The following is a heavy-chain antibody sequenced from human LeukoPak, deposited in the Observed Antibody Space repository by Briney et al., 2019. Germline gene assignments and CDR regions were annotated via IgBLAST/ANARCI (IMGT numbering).Heavy chain of an antibody. D-gene: IGHD4-17*01. CDR2: ISAYNGNT. CDR3: ARGGTDYGDYGGLDYYYMDV. V-gene: IGHV1-18*01. J-gene: IGHJ6*03. CDR1: GYTFTSYG. Sequence: ASVKVSCKASGYTFTSYGISWVRQAPGQGLEWMGWISAYNGNTNYAQKFQGRVTITRNTSISTAYMELSSLRSEDTAVYYCARGGTDYGDYGGLDYYYMDVWGKGTTVTVSS.